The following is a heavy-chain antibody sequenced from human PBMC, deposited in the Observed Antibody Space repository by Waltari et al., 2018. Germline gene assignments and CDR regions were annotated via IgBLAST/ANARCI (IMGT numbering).Heavy chain of an antibody. CDR1: VFTFDDYD. CDR3: AKDSRGYSGWVDY. V-gene: IGHV3-43D*03. Sequence: EVQLVESGGVVVQPGGSLRLSCAASVFTFDDYDMHWVRQAPGKGREWVSLISWEGSTTSYADSVKGRFTISRDNSKNSLYLQMNSLRAEDNALYYCAKDSRGYSGWVDYWGQGTLVTVSS. D-gene: IGHD6-19*01. J-gene: IGHJ4*02. CDR2: ISWEGSTT.